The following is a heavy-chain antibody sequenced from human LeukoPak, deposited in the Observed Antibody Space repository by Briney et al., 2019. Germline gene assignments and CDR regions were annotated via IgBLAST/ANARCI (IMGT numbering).Heavy chain of an antibody. Sequence: GESLKISCKGSGYSFTSYWIGWVRQMPGKGLEWMGIIYPGDSDTRYSPSFQGQVTISADKSISTAYLQWSSLKASDTAMYYCARHKEHYYDSSGYGYYYYGMDVWGQGTTVTASS. J-gene: IGHJ6*02. CDR3: ARHKEHYYDSSGYGYYYYGMDV. CDR1: GYSFTSYW. CDR2: IYPGDSDT. V-gene: IGHV5-51*01. D-gene: IGHD3-22*01.